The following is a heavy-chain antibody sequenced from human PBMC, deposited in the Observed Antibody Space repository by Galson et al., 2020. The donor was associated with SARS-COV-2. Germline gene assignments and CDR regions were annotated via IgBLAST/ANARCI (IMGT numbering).Heavy chain of an antibody. J-gene: IGHJ4*02. CDR1: RYTFNNYA. CDR3: ARGAGAWFGELLDY. D-gene: IGHD3-10*01. V-gene: IGHV7-4-1*02. Sequence: ASVTVSCKASRYTFNNYALHWVRQAPAQGLAWMAWINTNTGHPTYAQGFTGRFVFSFDTSISTAYLQISSLKAEDTAVYYCARGAGAWFGELLDYWGQGTLVTVSS. CDR2: INTNTGHP.